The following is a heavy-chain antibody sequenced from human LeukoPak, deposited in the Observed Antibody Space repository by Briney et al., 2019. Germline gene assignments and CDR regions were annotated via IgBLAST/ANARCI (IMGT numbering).Heavy chain of an antibody. J-gene: IGHJ3*02. Sequence: GGSLRLSCAASGFNFSSYAMNWVRQAPGKGLECVSGIGYTGDSTFYADSVKGRFTVSRDSSKNTLFLHMNSLRAEDTALYYCAKSPTVDAAFDIWGQGTMVTVSS. CDR3: AKSPTVDAAFDI. D-gene: IGHD4-23*01. V-gene: IGHV3-23*01. CDR2: IGYTGDST. CDR1: GFNFSSYA.